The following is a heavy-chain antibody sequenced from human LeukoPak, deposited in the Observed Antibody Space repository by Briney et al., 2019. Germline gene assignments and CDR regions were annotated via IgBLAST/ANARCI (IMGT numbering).Heavy chain of an antibody. Sequence: GGSLRLSCAASGFTFSSYGMHWVRQAPGKGLEWVAVIWYDGSNKYYADSVKGRFTISRDNSKNTLYLQMNSLRAEDTAVYYCARRSRYCINGVCYTNKYYDMDVWGQGTTVTVSS. D-gene: IGHD2-8*01. CDR1: GFTFSSYG. J-gene: IGHJ6*02. CDR3: ARRSRYCINGVCYTNKYYDMDV. CDR2: IWYDGSNK. V-gene: IGHV3-33*01.